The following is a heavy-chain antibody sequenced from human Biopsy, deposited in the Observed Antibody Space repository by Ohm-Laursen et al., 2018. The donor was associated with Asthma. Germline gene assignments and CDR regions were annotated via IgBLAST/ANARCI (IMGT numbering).Heavy chain of an antibody. J-gene: IGHJ2*01. CDR1: GFNLNTYT. V-gene: IGHV3-30*04. D-gene: IGHD1-14*01. CDR3: ARDAGMNLAPGHWSFDL. Sequence: SLRLSCTASGFNLNTYTLSWVRQAPGQGLAWLTTISYDGKFKYFADSVKGRFTISRDYSKNTLYLQMNSLRLEDTGVYFCARDAGMNLAPGHWSFDLWGRGTLLTVSS. CDR2: ISYDGKFK.